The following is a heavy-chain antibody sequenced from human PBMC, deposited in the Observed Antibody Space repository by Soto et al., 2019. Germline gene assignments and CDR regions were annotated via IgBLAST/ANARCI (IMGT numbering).Heavy chain of an antibody. Sequence: SETLSLTCTVSGGSISSYYWSWIRQPPGKGLEWIGYIYYSGSTNYNPSLKSRVTISVDTSKNQFSLKLSSVTAADTAVYYCARDPGIQLWSSPYYYGMDVWGQGTTVTVSS. J-gene: IGHJ6*02. CDR1: GGSISSYY. D-gene: IGHD5-18*01. CDR2: IYYSGST. V-gene: IGHV4-59*01. CDR3: ARDPGIQLWSSPYYYGMDV.